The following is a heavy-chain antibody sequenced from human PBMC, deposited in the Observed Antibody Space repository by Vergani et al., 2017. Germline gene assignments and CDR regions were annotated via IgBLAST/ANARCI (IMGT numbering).Heavy chain of an antibody. CDR3: ARDRTTATSTDFDY. J-gene: IGHJ4*02. D-gene: IGHD2-15*01. CDR2: ISGSGGST. V-gene: IGHV3-23*01. Sequence: EVQLLESGGGLVQPGGSLRLSCAASGFTFSSYAMSWVRQAPGKGLEWVSAISGSGGSTYYADSVKGRFTISRDNAKNSLYLQMNSLRAEDTAVYYCARDRTTATSTDFDYWGQGTLVTVTS. CDR1: GFTFSSYA.